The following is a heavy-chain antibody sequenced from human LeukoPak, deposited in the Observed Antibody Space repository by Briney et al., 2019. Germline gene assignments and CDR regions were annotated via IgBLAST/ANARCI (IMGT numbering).Heavy chain of an antibody. CDR1: GFTFSSYG. D-gene: IGHD3-10*01. V-gene: IGHV3-30*18. Sequence: GRSLRLSCAASGFTFSSYGMRWVRQAPGKGLEWVAVISYDGSNKYYADSVKGRFTISRDNSKNTLYLQMNSLRAEDTAVYYCAKRSYGSGSYYNPLWGQGTLVTVSS. J-gene: IGHJ4*02. CDR2: ISYDGSNK. CDR3: AKRSYGSGSYYNPL.